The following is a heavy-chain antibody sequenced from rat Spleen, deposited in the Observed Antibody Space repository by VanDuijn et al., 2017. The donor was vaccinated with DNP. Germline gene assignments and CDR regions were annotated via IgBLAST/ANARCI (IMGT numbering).Heavy chain of an antibody. V-gene: IGHV5-25*01. CDR2: IGSAAYAP. CDR1: GFTFSAYY. J-gene: IGHJ2*01. CDR3: ARPDY. Sequence: EVQLVESGGGLVQPGRSLKLSCAASGFTFSAYYLAWVRQAPAKGLEWVAYIGSAAYAPYYGDSVKGRFTISRDNAKSTLYLQIDSLRSEDTATYYCARPDYWGQGVMVTVSS.